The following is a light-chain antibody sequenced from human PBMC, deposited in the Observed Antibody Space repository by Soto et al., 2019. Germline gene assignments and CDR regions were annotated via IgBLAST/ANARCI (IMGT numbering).Light chain of an antibody. CDR3: QQYTSYSET. CDR2: DAS. V-gene: IGKV1-5*01. Sequence: DIQVTQSPSTLSASVGARVTITCRASQSINSWLAWYQQKPVKAPQILINDASTLNNVVPSRSSTRGATTLSPLIISILHQDDFTSYYCQQYTSYSETFGQGTKVDIK. CDR1: QSINSW. J-gene: IGKJ1*01.